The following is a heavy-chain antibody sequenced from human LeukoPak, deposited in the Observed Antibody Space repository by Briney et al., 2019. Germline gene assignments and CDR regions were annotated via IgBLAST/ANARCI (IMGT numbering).Heavy chain of an antibody. J-gene: IGHJ4*02. CDR2: IHYSGST. Sequence: SETLSLTCTVSGDSISTSTYYWGWIRQPPGKGLELIGSIHYSGSTYYNPSLKSRITVSADTTRNQFSLKVYSVTAADTAVYYCARDRACSNGVCSYFDYWGQGTVVTLSS. V-gene: IGHV4-39*02. CDR3: ARDRACSNGVCSYFDY. D-gene: IGHD2-8*01. CDR1: GDSISTSTYY.